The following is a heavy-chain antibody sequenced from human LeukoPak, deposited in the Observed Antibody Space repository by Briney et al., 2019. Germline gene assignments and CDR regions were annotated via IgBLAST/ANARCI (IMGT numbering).Heavy chain of an antibody. CDR2: TFSTST. Sequence: SETLSLTCSVSGDSVSSSPYYWGWIRQPPGKGLEWIGNTFSTSTLYNASLRSRVTILVDTSKNQFSLKLTSAIAADTAIYYCARYKFHNYFDPWGQGTLVVVSS. J-gene: IGHJ5*02. CDR3: ARYKFHNYFDP. D-gene: IGHD5-24*01. V-gene: IGHV4-61*01. CDR1: GDSVSSSPYY.